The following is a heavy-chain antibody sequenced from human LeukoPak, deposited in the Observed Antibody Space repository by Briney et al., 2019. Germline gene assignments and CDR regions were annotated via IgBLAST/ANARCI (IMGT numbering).Heavy chain of an antibody. D-gene: IGHD1-26*01. J-gene: IGHJ4*02. CDR2: IYTSGST. Sequence: SETLSLTRTVSGGSISSYYWSWIRQPAGKGLEWIGRIYTSGSTNYDASLKSRVSMSVDTSKNQFSLKLSSVTAADTAVFYCARENSGSYREFDYWGQGTLVTVSS. CDR1: GGSISSYY. CDR3: ARENSGSYREFDY. V-gene: IGHV4-4*07.